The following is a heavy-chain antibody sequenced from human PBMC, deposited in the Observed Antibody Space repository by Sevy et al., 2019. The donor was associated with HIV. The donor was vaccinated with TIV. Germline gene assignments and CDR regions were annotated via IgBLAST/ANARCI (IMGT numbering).Heavy chain of an antibody. CDR1: GFTFDDYA. CDR3: AKDTGDYYDSSGAFDI. CDR2: ISWNSGSI. D-gene: IGHD3-22*01. J-gene: IGHJ3*02. Sequence: SLRLSCAASGFTFDDYAMHWVRQAPGKGLEWVSGISWNSGSIGYADSVKGRFTISRDNAKNSLYLQMNSLRAEDTALYYCAKDTGDYYDSSGAFDIWGQGTMVTVSS. V-gene: IGHV3-9*01.